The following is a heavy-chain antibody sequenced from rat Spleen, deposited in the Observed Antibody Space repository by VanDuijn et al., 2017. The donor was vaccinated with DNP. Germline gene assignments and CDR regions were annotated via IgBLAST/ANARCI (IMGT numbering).Heavy chain of an antibody. CDR2: INSAGNT. CDR3: AGSLYNNFAMDA. CDR1: GHSITDSYR. J-gene: IGHJ4*01. Sequence: EVQLQESGPGLVKPSQSLSLTCSVTGHSITDSYRWNWIRKFPGNKLEWMGYINSAGNTRYSPSLKSRISITRATSKNQFFLQVNSVIAEDQAIYSCAGSLYNNFAMDAWGQGTSVTVSS. D-gene: IGHD1-10*01. V-gene: IGHV3-3*01.